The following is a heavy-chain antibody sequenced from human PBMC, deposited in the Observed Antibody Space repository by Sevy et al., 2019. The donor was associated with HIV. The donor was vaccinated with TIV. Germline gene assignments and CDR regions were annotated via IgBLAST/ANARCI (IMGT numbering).Heavy chain of an antibody. D-gene: IGHD3-22*01. Sequence: GGSLRLSCAASGFTFSSYAMHWVRQAPGKGLEWVAVISYDGSNIYYADSVKGRFTISRDNSKNTLYLQMNSLRAEDTAVYYCARLTTNPRLTFDIWGQGTMVTVSS. CDR3: ARLTTNPRLTFDI. J-gene: IGHJ3*02. CDR2: ISYDGSNI. CDR1: GFTFSSYA. V-gene: IGHV3-30-3*01.